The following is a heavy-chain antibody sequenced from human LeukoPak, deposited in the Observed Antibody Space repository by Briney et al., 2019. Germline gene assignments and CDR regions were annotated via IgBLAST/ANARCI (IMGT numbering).Heavy chain of an antibody. V-gene: IGHV3-74*01. CDR1: GFTFRSYW. Sequence: GGSLRLSCAASGFTFRSYWMNWFRQAAGKGLVLLSRIASDGSSTTYADSVKGRFSISRDNAKNTLYLQMNSLRVEDTAVYYCARGRPHGNDYWGQGTLVTVSS. CDR3: ARGRPHGNDY. J-gene: IGHJ4*02. CDR2: IASDGSST. D-gene: IGHD4-23*01.